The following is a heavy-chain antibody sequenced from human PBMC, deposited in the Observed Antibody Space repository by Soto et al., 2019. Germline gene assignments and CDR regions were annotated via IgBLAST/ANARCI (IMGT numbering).Heavy chain of an antibody. CDR1: GFSFSSYW. J-gene: IGHJ4*02. CDR2: INPDGSVS. V-gene: IGHV3-7*01. D-gene: IGHD6-19*01. CDR3: SGPQLPVAGNVYFGN. Sequence: EVQLVESGGGLVQPGGSLRLSCGASGFSFSSYWMTWVRQATGMGLEWVANINPDGSVSFYVDSVRGRFTFSRHNAKYSLYLQMNRWRAEDTAVYYCSGPQLPVAGNVYFGNGGQGVLVTVSS.